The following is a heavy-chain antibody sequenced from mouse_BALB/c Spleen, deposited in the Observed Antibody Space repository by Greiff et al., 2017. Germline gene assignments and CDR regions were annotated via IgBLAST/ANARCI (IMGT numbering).Heavy chain of an antibody. D-gene: IGHD1-2*01. CDR2: ISSGGGST. Sequence: EVMLVESGGGLVKPGGSLKLSCAASGFAFSSYDMSWVRQTPEKRLEWVAYISSGGGSTYYPDTVKGRFTISRDNAKNTLYLQMSSLKSEDTAMYYCARHDFITTAATYAMDYWGQGTSVTVSS. CDR3: ARHDFITTAATYAMDY. V-gene: IGHV5-12-1*01. J-gene: IGHJ4*01. CDR1: GFAFSSYD.